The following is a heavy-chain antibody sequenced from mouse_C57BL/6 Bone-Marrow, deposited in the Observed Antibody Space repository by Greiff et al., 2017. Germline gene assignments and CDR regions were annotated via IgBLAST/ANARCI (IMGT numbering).Heavy chain of an antibody. D-gene: IGHD1-1*01. J-gene: IGHJ1*03. CDR2: IYPGSGST. CDR3: ATYDGSSPWYFDV. V-gene: IGHV1-55*01. CDR1: GYTFTSYW. Sequence: QVQLQQPGAELVKPGASVKMSCKASGYTFTSYWLTWVKQRPGQGLEWIGDIYPGSGSTNYNEKFKSKATLTVDTSSSTADMQRSSLTSEDSAVYYCATYDGSSPWYFDVWGTGTTVTVSS.